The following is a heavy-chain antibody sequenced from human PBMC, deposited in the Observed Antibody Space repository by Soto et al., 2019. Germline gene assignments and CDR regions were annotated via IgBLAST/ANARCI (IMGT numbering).Heavy chain of an antibody. CDR1: GGSISSYY. V-gene: IGHV4-59*01. CDR3: ARDGTIFGENYMDV. Sequence: SETLPLTCTVSGGSISSYYWSWIRQPPGKGLEWIGYIYYSGSTNYNPSLKSRVTISVDTSKNQFSLKLSSVTAADTAVYYCARDGTIFGENYMDVWGKGTTVTVSS. J-gene: IGHJ6*03. CDR2: IYYSGST. D-gene: IGHD3-3*01.